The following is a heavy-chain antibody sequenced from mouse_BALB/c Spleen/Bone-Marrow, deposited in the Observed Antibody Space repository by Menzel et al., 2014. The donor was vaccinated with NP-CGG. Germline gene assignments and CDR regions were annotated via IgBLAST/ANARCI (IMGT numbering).Heavy chain of an antibody. CDR2: IYPGSGST. CDR3: TRSPITTVIAETMDY. Sequence: LQQSGSELVRPGASVELSCKASGYTFTSYWMHWVKQRPGQGPEWIGNIYPGSGSTNYDEKFKSKATLTVDTSSSTAYMQLSSLTSEDSAVYYCTRSPITTVIAETMDYWGQGTSVIVSS. V-gene: IGHV1S22*01. CDR1: GYTFTSYW. D-gene: IGHD1-1*01. J-gene: IGHJ4*01.